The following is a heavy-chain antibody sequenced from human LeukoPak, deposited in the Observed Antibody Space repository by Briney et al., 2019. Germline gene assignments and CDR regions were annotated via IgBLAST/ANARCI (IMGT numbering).Heavy chain of an antibody. D-gene: IGHD6-13*01. V-gene: IGHV3-33*01. CDR2: VLPDGRSK. CDR3: VRDGDSSSWNFDY. J-gene: IGHJ4*02. Sequence: GRSLRLSCAASGFTFSDYGMHWVGQAPGKGLGGVAFVLPDGRSKYYVDSVKGRFAISRDDSKNTVDLEMNSLRVEDTAVYYCVRDGDSSSWNFDYWGQGSLVTVSS. CDR1: GFTFSDYG.